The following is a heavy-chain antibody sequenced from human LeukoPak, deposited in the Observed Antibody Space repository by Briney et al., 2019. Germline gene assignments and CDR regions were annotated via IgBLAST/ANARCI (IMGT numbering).Heavy chain of an antibody. CDR1: GYGFNSYW. D-gene: IGHD4-23*01. Sequence: GESPKTSFKGSGYGFNSYWIGWVRPMPGKGPEYMGIICPGDSDTRYSQSFQGQVTISADKSITTAYLQWSSLKASDTAMYYCARHTTVGGSLRFDYWGQGTLVSVSS. CDR2: ICPGDSDT. J-gene: IGHJ4*02. V-gene: IGHV5-51*01. CDR3: ARHTTVGGSLRFDY.